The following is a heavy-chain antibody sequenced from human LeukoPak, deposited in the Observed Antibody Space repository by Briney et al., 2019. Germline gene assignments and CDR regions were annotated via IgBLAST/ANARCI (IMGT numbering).Heavy chain of an antibody. D-gene: IGHD4-17*01. Sequence: PGGSLRLSCAASGFTFSSYAMSWVRQAPGKGLEWVSAISGSGGSTYYADSVKGRFTTSRDNSKNTLYLQMNSLRAEDTAVHYCAKPTIGDYGDYPGWGQGTLVTVSS. J-gene: IGHJ4*02. CDR1: GFTFSSYA. CDR3: AKPTIGDYGDYPG. CDR2: ISGSGGST. V-gene: IGHV3-23*01.